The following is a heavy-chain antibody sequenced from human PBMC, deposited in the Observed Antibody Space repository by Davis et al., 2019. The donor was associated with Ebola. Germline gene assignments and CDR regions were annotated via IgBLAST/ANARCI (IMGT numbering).Heavy chain of an antibody. Sequence: SVKVSCKASGFDFSTSALQWVRQTRGERLEWLGWIVLGSGNTESAQRFQERVTITRDMSTSTVYLELRRLRSDDTAVYFCAADPVAGRFGNWGQGTLVSVAS. CDR2: IVLGSGNT. V-gene: IGHV1-58*01. CDR1: GFDFSTSA. D-gene: IGHD6-19*01. J-gene: IGHJ5*02. CDR3: AADPVAGRFGN.